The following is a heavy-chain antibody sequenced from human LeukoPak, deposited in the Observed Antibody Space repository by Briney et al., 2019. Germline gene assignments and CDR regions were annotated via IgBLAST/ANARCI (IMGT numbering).Heavy chain of an antibody. CDR1: GGSISSGSYY. D-gene: IGHD5-18*01. J-gene: IGHJ6*03. CDR2: FYTSGST. Sequence: PSETLSLTCTVSGGSISSGSYYWSWIRQPAGKGLEWIGRFYTSGSTTYNPSLKSRVSISVDTSKSQFSLKLYSVTAADTAVYYCAREGGYSYTGLRDYYYMDVWGKGTTVTISS. CDR3: AREGGYSYTGLRDYYYMDV. V-gene: IGHV4-61*02.